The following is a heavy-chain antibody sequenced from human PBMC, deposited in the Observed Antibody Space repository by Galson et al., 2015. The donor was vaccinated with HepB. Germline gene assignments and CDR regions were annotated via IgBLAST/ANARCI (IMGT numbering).Heavy chain of an antibody. CDR1: GYTFTSYA. D-gene: IGHD6-6*01. CDR3: ARGRGGTYSSSSWDY. CDR2: INAGNGNT. V-gene: IGHV1-3*01. Sequence: SVKVSCKASGYTFTSYAMHWVRQAPGQRLEWMGWINAGNGNTKYSQKFQGRVTITRDTSASTAYMELSSLRSEDTAVYYCARGRGGTYSSSSWDYWGQGTLVTVSS. J-gene: IGHJ4*02.